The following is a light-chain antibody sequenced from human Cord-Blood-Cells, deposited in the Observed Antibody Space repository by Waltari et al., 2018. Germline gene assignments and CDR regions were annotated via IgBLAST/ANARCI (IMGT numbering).Light chain of an antibody. CDR3: ETWDSNIWV. Sequence: QPVLTQSSSASASLGSSVKLTCTLSSGHSSYIIAWHQQQPGKAPRYLMKLEGSGSYNKGSGVPDRFSGSSSGADRYLTISNLQSEDEADYYCETWDSNIWVFGGGTKLNVL. CDR2: LEGSGSY. J-gene: IGLJ3*02. V-gene: IGLV4-60*03. CDR1: SGHSSYI.